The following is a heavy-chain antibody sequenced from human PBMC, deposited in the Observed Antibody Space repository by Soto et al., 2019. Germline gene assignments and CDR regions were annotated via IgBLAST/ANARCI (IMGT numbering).Heavy chain of an antibody. CDR1: GFTFSTYW. Sequence: GGSLRLSCAASGFTFSTYWMHWVRQVPGKGPVWISRIAPTGSGTSYADSVRGRFIITRDNAENTVFLQMNSLTAEDSAVYYCARAHQGENGRVMDVWGQGTTVTVSS. CDR3: ARAHQGENGRVMDV. V-gene: IGHV3-74*01. D-gene: IGHD3-16*01. CDR2: IAPTGSGT. J-gene: IGHJ6*02.